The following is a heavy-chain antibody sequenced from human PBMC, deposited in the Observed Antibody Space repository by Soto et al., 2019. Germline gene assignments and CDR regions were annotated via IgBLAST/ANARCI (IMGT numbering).Heavy chain of an antibody. J-gene: IGHJ4*02. D-gene: IGHD1-20*01. CDR1: GGSISSGDYY. Sequence: QVQLQESGPGLVKPSQTLSLTCTVSGGSISSGDYYWSWIRQHPGKGLEWIGYIYYSGSTYYNPSLTSRVTISVDTSKNQFSLKLSSVTAADTAVYYCARGHDPIVNYYFDYWGQGTLVTVSS. V-gene: IGHV4-31*03. CDR2: IYYSGST. CDR3: ARGHDPIVNYYFDY.